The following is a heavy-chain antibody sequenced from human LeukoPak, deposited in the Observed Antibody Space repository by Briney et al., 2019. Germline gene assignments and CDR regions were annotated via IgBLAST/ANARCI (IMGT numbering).Heavy chain of an antibody. CDR1: GYSFTSYW. D-gene: IGHD1-26*01. Sequence: GESLKISCKGSGYSFTSYWIGWVRQMPGKGLEWMGIIYPGDSDTRYSPSFQGQVTISADKSISTAYLQWSSLKASDTAMYYCARKNQRHMIGGATRGGGGFDPWGQGTLVTVSS. CDR2: IYPGDSDT. J-gene: IGHJ5*02. CDR3: ARKNQRHMIGGATRGGGGFDP. V-gene: IGHV5-51*01.